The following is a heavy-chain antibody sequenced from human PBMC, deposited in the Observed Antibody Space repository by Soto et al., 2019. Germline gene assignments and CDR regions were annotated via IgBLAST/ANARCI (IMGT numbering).Heavy chain of an antibody. CDR3: VRSSAARPLTIDY. Sequence: QITLKESGPTLVKPTQTLTLTCTVSGFSLSTSGVGVGWIRQPPGKALEWLALIYWDDDKRYRPSLKSRLTNTRDTSTTQVVLTVTDMDPVDTATYYCVRSSAARPLTIDYWGQGTLVTVSS. D-gene: IGHD6-6*01. J-gene: IGHJ4*02. V-gene: IGHV2-5*02. CDR1: GFSLSTSGVG. CDR2: IYWDDDK.